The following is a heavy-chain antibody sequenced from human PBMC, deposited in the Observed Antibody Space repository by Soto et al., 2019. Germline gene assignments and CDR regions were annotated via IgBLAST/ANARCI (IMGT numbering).Heavy chain of an antibody. Sequence: QVQLVQSGAEVKKPGASVKVSCKASGYTFTGYYMHWVRQAPGQGLEWMGWINTNSGGTNYAQKFQGRVTMTRDTSISTAYMELRRLRSDDTAVYYCARDLRGYSYGSPTYWGQGTLVTVSS. CDR3: ARDLRGYSYGSPTY. CDR1: GYTFTGYY. CDR2: INTNSGGT. D-gene: IGHD5-18*01. V-gene: IGHV1-2*02. J-gene: IGHJ4*02.